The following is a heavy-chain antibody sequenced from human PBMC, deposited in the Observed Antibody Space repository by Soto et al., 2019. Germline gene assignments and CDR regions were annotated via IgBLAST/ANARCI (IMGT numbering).Heavy chain of an antibody. CDR2: INSEGTNA. Sequence: EGTMRRSCAASGCTLSTNEKHWDRQAPGKGLVWVSRINSEGTNAAYADSVQGRFTISRDNAKNTLYLQMNSLTGEDTAVYYCAKAGAGVANFDYWGQGTLVTVSS. CDR3: AKAGAGVANFDY. D-gene: IGHD3-3*01. V-gene: IGHV3-74*01. CDR1: GCTLSTNE. J-gene: IGHJ4*02.